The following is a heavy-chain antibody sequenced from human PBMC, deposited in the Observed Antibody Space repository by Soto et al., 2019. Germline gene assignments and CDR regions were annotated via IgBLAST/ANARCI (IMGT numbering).Heavy chain of an antibody. V-gene: IGHV3-64*01. J-gene: IGHJ6*03. CDR1: GFTFSSYA. CDR2: ISSNGGST. CDR3: ARVLGYYYYMDV. Sequence: EVQLVESGGGLVQPGGSLRLSCAASGFTFSSYAMHWVRQAPGKGLEYVSAISSNGGSTYYANSVKGRFIISRDNSKNTLYLQMGSLRAEDMAVYYCARVLGYYYYMDVWGKGTTVTVSS.